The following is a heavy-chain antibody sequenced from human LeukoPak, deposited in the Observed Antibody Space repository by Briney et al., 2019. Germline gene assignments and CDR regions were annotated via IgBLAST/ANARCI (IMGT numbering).Heavy chain of an antibody. V-gene: IGHV4-30-2*01. J-gene: IGHJ3*02. CDR1: GGSISSGGYS. CDR3: ASGNTGYDRDSFDI. CDR2: IYHSGST. Sequence: PSETLSLTCAGSGGSISSGGYSWSWVRQPPGEGLEWAGYIYHSGSTYYNPSLQSRVTISLDRSKNQFSLKLSSMTAADTAVYYCASGNTGYDRDSFDIWGQGTMVTVSS. D-gene: IGHD5-12*01.